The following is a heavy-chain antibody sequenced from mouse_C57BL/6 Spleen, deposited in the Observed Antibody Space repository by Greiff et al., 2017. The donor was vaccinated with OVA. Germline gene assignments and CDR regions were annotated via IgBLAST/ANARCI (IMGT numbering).Heavy chain of an antibody. J-gene: IGHJ4*01. CDR3: ARNDYDAMDY. V-gene: IGHV1-82*01. CDR1: GYAFSSSW. CDR2: IYPGDGDT. Sequence: QVQLQQSGPELVKPGASVKISCKASGYAFSSSWMNWVKQRPGKGLEWIGRIYPGDGDTNYNGKFKGKATLTADKSSSTAYMQLSSLTSEDSAVYFCARNDYDAMDYWGQGTSVTFSS.